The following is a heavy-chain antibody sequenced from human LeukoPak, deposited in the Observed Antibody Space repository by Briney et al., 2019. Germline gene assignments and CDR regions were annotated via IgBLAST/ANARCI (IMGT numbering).Heavy chain of an antibody. J-gene: IGHJ6*02. Sequence: GGSLRLSCAASGFTFSSYSMNWVRQAPGKGLEWVSSISSSSSYIYYADSVKGRFTISRDNAKNSLYLQMNSLRAEGTAVYYCARDRDLWFGELSDYYGMDVWGQGTTVTVSS. CDR2: ISSSSSYI. V-gene: IGHV3-21*01. CDR1: GFTFSSYS. D-gene: IGHD3-10*01. CDR3: ARDRDLWFGELSDYYGMDV.